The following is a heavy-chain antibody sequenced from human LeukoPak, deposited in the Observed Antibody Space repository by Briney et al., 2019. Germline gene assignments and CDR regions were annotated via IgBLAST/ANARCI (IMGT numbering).Heavy chain of an antibody. J-gene: IGHJ4*02. CDR2: IYYSGST. D-gene: IGHD6-19*01. CDR3: VRSPGRKVAVAVSLLGS. V-gene: IGHV4-31*03. Sequence: ASQTVPHIRTVSGASMSSGVYYWTWIRQHPGKGLEWIGYIYYSGSTHYNPSLESRVSILVDTSKNQFSLELNSVTAADTAVYYCVRSPGRKVAVAVSLLGSWGQGALVTVSS. CDR1: GASMSSGVYY.